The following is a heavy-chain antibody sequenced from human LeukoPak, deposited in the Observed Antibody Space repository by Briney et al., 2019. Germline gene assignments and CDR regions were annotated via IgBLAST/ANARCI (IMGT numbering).Heavy chain of an antibody. CDR2: IYHSGST. V-gene: IGHV4-30-2*01. CDR3: ARRTYSSSSGPAFDI. CDR1: GGSISSGGYY. Sequence: SQTLSLTCTVSGGSISSGGYYWSWIRQPPGKGLECIGYIYHSGSTYYNPSLKSRVTISVDRSKNQFSLKLSSVTAADTAVYYCARRTYSSSSGPAFDIWGQGTMVTVSS. D-gene: IGHD6-6*01. J-gene: IGHJ3*02.